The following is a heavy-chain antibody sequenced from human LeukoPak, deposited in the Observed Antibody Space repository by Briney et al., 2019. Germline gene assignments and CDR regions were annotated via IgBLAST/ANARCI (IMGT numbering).Heavy chain of an antibody. D-gene: IGHD3-9*01. CDR2: ISSSSSTI. J-gene: IGHJ4*02. CDR3: ARDQLYSATGSFDY. V-gene: IGHV3-48*04. CDR1: GFTFRNYG. Sequence: GGSLRLSCAASGFTFRNYGMNWVRQAPGKGLEWISYISSSSSTIFYADSVRGRFTMSRDNAKNSLYLQVNSLRAEDTAVYYCARDQLYSATGSFDYWGQGALVTVS.